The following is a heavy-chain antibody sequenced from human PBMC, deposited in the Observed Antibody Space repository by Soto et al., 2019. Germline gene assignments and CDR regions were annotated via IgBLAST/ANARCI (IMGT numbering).Heavy chain of an antibody. CDR2: INPSGGST. J-gene: IGHJ4*02. Sequence: QVQLVQSGAEVKKPGASVKVSCKASGYTFTSYYMHWVRQSPGQGLEWMGIINPSGGSTSYAQKFRGIVTRTRDSTTSTVYMELSSLRSEDSAVYYCARDPYSSSWETDPFDYWCQGTLVTVAS. CDR1: GYTFTSYY. V-gene: IGHV1-46*01. CDR3: ARDPYSSSWETDPFDY. D-gene: IGHD6-13*01.